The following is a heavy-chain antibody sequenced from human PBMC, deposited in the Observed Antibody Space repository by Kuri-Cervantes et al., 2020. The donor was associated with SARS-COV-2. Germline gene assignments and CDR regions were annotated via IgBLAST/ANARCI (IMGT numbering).Heavy chain of an antibody. Sequence: SQTLSLTCAVYGGSFSGYYWSWIRQPPGKGLEWIGEINHSGSTNYNPSLKSRVTVSVDTSKNQFSLKLSSVTAADTAVYYCARARTGCLYPHYFDYWGQGTLVTVSS. CDR2: INHSGST. V-gene: IGHV4-34*01. J-gene: IGHJ4*02. CDR1: GGSFSGYY. CDR3: ARARTGCLYPHYFDY. D-gene: IGHD1-14*01.